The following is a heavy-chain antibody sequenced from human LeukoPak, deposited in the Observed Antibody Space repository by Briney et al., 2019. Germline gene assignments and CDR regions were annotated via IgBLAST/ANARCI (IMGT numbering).Heavy chain of an antibody. CDR2: ISGGGYST. CDR1: GFTFNNYA. D-gene: IGHD6-13*01. CDR3: AKPDNSWSFDY. J-gene: IGHJ4*02. V-gene: IGHV3-23*01. Sequence: PGGSLRLSCAAPGFTFNNYAMSWVRQAPGKGLEWVSAISGGGYSTYYADSAKGRFTISRDNSKNTMYLQMNSLRAEDTAVYYCAKPDNSWSFDYWGQGTLVTVSS.